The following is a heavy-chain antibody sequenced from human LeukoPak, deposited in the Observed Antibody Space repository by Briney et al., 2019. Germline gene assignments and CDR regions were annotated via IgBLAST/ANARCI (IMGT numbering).Heavy chain of an antibody. CDR3: WFRGFSGSVV. CDR1: GGSISSYY. Sequence: KASETLSLTCTFSGGSISSYYWTWIRQPPGKGLEWIGYIHYSGTTNYNPSLKSRVTISVDTSKNQFSLKLSSVTAADTAVYYCWFRGFSGSVVWGQGTTVTVSS. D-gene: IGHD3-10*01. CDR2: IHYSGTT. J-gene: IGHJ6*02. V-gene: IGHV4-59*12.